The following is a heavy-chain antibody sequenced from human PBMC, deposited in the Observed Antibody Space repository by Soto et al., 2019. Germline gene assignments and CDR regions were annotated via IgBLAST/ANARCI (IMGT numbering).Heavy chain of an antibody. V-gene: IGHV3-9*01. D-gene: IGHD2-2*01. CDR1: GFTFDDYA. CDR3: AKDVQYQLLGAFDI. CDR2: ISWYSGSI. Sequence: GGSLRLSCAASGFTFDDYAMHWVRQAPGKGLEWVSGISWYSGSIGYADSVKGRFTISRDNSKYSLYLQMNSLRAVDTVLYYCAKDVQYQLLGAFDIWGQGTMVTVSS. J-gene: IGHJ3*02.